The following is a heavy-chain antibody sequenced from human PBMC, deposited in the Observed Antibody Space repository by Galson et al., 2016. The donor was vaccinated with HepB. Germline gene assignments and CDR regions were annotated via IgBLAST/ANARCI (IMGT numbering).Heavy chain of an antibody. CDR2: MNPYSGNT. D-gene: IGHD3-3*01. CDR1: GYPFTTYD. Sequence: SVKVSCKASGYPFTTYDINWVRQATGQGLEWMGWMNPYSGNTGYPQKFQDRVTMTRDTSISTAYMEVSGLTSEDTAVYYCARGEKTDYDFWSGFDSPVRGEYWGQGTLVTVSS. J-gene: IGHJ4*02. CDR3: ARGEKTDYDFWSGFDSPVRGEY. V-gene: IGHV1-8*01.